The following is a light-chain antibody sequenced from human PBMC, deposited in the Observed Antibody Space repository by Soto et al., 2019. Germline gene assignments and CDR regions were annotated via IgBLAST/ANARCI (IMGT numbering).Light chain of an antibody. V-gene: IGKV3-20*01. J-gene: IGKJ3*01. CDR3: QQYGSSPT. CDR1: QSVSSSY. Sequence: EVVLTQSPVTLSFSPVERSTLSCMASQSVSSSYLAWYQQKPGQAPRLLIYGASSRATGIPDRFSGSGSGTDFTLTISRLEPEDFAVYYCQQYGSSPTFGPGTKVDIK. CDR2: GAS.